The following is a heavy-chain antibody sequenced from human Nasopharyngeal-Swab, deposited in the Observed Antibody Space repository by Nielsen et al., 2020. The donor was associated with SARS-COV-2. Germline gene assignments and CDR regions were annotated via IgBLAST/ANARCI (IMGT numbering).Heavy chain of an antibody. CDR2: ISGSGEST. Sequence: LSLTCAASGFTFSTYDMSWVRQAPGKGLEWVSGISGSGESTHYADSVKGRFTISRDNSKNTLYLQMNSLRAEDTAVYYCVKGPPAVIHYFDYWGQGTLVTVSS. V-gene: IGHV3-23*01. CDR3: VKGPPAVIHYFDY. J-gene: IGHJ4*02. CDR1: GFTFSTYD. D-gene: IGHD2-21*01.